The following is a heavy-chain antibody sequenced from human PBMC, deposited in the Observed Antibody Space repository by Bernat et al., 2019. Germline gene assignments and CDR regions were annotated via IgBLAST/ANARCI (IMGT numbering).Heavy chain of an antibody. V-gene: IGHV1-3*01. Sequence: QVQLVQSGAEVKKPGAAVKVYCKASGYTFTSYAMHWVRQAPGQRLEWMGWINAGNGNTKYSQKFQGRVTITRDTSASTAYMELSSLRSEDTAVYYCASRYCSSTSCHYYYYMDVWGKGTTVTVSS. CDR1: GYTFTSYA. D-gene: IGHD2-2*01. CDR3: ASRYCSSTSCHYYYYMDV. J-gene: IGHJ6*03. CDR2: INAGNGNT.